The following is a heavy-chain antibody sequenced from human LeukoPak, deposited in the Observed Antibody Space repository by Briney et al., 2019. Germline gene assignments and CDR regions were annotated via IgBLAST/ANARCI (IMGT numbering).Heavy chain of an antibody. J-gene: IGHJ6*03. Sequence: ASVKVSCKASGYTFTSYGISWVRQAPGQGLEWMGWISAYNGNTNYAQKLQGRVTMTTDTSTSTAYMELRSLRSDDTAVYYCARDGSSSDLRGYYYYYMDVWGKGTTVTVSS. CDR2: ISAYNGNT. V-gene: IGHV1-18*01. D-gene: IGHD6-6*01. CDR3: ARDGSSSDLRGYYYYYMDV. CDR1: GYTFTSYG.